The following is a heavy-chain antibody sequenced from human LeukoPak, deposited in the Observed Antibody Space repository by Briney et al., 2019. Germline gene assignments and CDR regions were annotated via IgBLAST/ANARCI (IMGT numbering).Heavy chain of an antibody. CDR2: INPYNGYR. D-gene: IGHD3-9*01. J-gene: IGHJ4*02. CDR3: ARSGMVLRYLDWSLDD. V-gene: IGHV1-18*01. CDR1: GYTFNTYT. Sequence: GASVKVSCKASGYTFNTYTITWVRQAPGQGLEWMGWINPYNGYRNYAQKLQGRVTMTTDTSTSTAYMELRSLSSDDTAVYCCARSGMVLRYLDWSLDDWGQGTLVTVSS.